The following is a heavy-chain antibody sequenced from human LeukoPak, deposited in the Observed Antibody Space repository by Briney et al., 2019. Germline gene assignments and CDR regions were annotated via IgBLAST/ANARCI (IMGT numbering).Heavy chain of an antibody. CDR2: IYYSGTT. D-gene: IGHD3-10*01. CDR3: ASHVRASGSGSYAFDI. CDR1: GGSISGYY. V-gene: IGHV4-59*01. Sequence: PSETLSLTCTVSGGSISGYYWSWIRQPPGKGLEWIGYIYYSGTTNYNPSLKSRVTISVDTSKKQFSLKLSSVTAADTAVYYCASHVRASGSGSYAFDIWGQGTMVTVSS. J-gene: IGHJ3*02.